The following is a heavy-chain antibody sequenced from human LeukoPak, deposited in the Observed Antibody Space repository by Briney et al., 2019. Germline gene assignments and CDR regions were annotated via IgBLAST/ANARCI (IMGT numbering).Heavy chain of an antibody. CDR1: GGSISSYY. Sequence: SETLSLTCTVSGGSISSYYWSWIRQPPGRGLEWIGYIYYSGSTNYNPSLKGRVTISVDTSKNQFSLKLSSVTAADTAVYYCAGILDDYRLYYYDRNAFDIWGQGTMVTVSS. V-gene: IGHV4-59*01. D-gene: IGHD3-22*01. CDR2: IYYSGST. CDR3: AGILDDYRLYYYDRNAFDI. J-gene: IGHJ3*02.